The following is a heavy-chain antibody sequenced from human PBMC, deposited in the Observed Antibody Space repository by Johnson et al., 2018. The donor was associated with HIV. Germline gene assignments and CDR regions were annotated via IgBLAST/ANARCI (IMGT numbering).Heavy chain of an antibody. CDR2: IYSGGST. CDR3: ARVKQQVVRVGSDAFDI. CDR1: GFTFSSYA. Sequence: QVQLVESGGGVVQPGRSLRLSCAASGFTFSSYAMHWVRQAPGKGLEWVSVIYSGGSTYYADPAKGRFPLSRDNAKNTRYLQMNSLRAEDTAVYYCARVKQQVVRVGSDAFDIWGQGTMVTVSS. V-gene: IGHV3-NL1*01. J-gene: IGHJ3*02. D-gene: IGHD6-13*01.